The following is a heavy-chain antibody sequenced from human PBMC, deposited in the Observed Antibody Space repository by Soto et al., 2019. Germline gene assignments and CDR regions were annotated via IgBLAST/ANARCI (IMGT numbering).Heavy chain of an antibody. D-gene: IGHD2-2*01. J-gene: IGHJ6*02. CDR3: AREGYCSSTSCFDQTYHGMDV. CDR1: GFTVSSNY. Sequence: PGGSLRLSCAASGFTVSSNYMSWVRQAPGKGLEWVSVIYSGGSTYYADSVKGRFTISRDNSKNTLYLQMNSLRAEDTAVYYCAREGYCSSTSCFDQTYHGMDVWGQGTTVTVSS. V-gene: IGHV3-53*01. CDR2: IYSGGST.